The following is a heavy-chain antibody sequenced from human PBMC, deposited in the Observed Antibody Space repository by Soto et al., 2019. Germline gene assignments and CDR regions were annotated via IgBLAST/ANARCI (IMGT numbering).Heavy chain of an antibody. CDR3: ARGVYCGGDCYHYYYYGMDV. D-gene: IGHD2-21*02. J-gene: IGHJ6*02. CDR2: IYYSGST. CDR1: GGSISSYY. Sequence: SETLSLTCTVSGGSISSYYWSWIRQPPGKGLEWIGYIYYSGSTNYNPSLKSRVTISVDTSKNQFSLKLSSVTAADTAVYYCARGVYCGGDCYHYYYYGMDVWGQGTTVTVSS. V-gene: IGHV4-59*12.